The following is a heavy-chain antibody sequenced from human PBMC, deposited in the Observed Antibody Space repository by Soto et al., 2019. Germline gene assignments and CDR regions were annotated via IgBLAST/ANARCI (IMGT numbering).Heavy chain of an antibody. CDR3: ARDDAFGNENGFDF. Sequence: GGSLRLSCAVSGFPFSTYGFHWVRQPPGKGLEWVAVIVSDGSAKYHADSVEGRFTISRDNSKDTLYLQMNSLRAEDTAVYYCARDDAFGNENGFDFWGQGTMVTVSS. CDR2: IVSDGSAK. D-gene: IGHD1-1*01. J-gene: IGHJ3*01. V-gene: IGHV3-33*01. CDR1: GFPFSTYG.